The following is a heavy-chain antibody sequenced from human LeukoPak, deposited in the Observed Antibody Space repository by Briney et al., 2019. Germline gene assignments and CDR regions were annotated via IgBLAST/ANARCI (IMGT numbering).Heavy chain of an antibody. J-gene: IGHJ6*02. V-gene: IGHV3-23*01. D-gene: IGHD5-24*01. CDR3: ASRDNGYYYGTDV. CDR1: GFTFNRNA. CDR2: IGGSGDNT. Sequence: QPGGSLRLSCAASGFTFNRNAISWVRQAPGKGLEWVSTIGGSGDNTFYADSVKGRFTISRDNSKNTLYLQMNSLRATDTAVYYCASRDNGYYYGTDVWSQGTTVTVSS.